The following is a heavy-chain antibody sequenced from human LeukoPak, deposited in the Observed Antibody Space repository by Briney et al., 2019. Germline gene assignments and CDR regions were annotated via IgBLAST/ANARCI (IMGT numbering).Heavy chain of an antibody. D-gene: IGHD5-18*01. Sequence: SETLSLTCAVYGGSFSGYYWSWIRQPPGKGLEWIGEINHSGSTNYNSSLKSRVTISVDTSKNQFSLKLSSVTAADTAVYYCARGGGYSYGPNHFDYWGQGTLVTVSS. V-gene: IGHV4-34*01. CDR3: ARGGGYSYGPNHFDY. CDR1: GGSFSGYY. CDR2: INHSGST. J-gene: IGHJ4*02.